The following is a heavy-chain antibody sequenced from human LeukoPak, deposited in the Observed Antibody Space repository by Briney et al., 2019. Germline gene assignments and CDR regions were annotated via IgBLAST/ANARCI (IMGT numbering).Heavy chain of an antibody. CDR3: AYSGSYGHLGY. Sequence: SETLSLTCAVSGGSISSNNWWGWVRQPPGKGLEWIGEIYHSGSPNYNPSLKSRVTISVDTSKNQFSLRLSSVTAADTALYYCAYSGSYGHLGYWGQGIPVTVSS. J-gene: IGHJ4*02. CDR2: IYHSGSP. CDR1: GGSISSNNW. D-gene: IGHD1-26*01. V-gene: IGHV4-4*02.